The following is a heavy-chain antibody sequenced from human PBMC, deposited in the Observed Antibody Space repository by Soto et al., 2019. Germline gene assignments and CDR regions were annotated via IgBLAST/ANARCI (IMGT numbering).Heavy chain of an antibody. J-gene: IGHJ4*02. Sequence: ASVKVSCKASGYIFTAYSMHWVRQAPGQGLEWLGWINPNSGDTLYAQKFQDRVTMTCDTSVSTAYLELSSLSSDDTALYYCAREASAVVSLDYWGQGTLVTVSS. CDR2: INPNSGDT. V-gene: IGHV1-2*02. D-gene: IGHD2-15*01. CDR3: AREASAVVSLDY. CDR1: GYIFTAYS.